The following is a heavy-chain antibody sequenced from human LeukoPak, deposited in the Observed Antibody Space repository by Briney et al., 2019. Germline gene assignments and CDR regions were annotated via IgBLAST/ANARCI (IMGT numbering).Heavy chain of an antibody. CDR2: ISHSGST. CDR3: ARGVVVVPAEWSENRRRKQYYFDY. V-gene: IGHV4-34*01. Sequence: SETLSLTCAVYGGSFSGYYWSWIRQPPGNGLESIGEISHSGSTSYNPTLNSRVTISVYTSKNQFSLKLSSVTAADTAVYYCARGVVVVPAEWSENRRRKQYYFDYWGQGTLVTVSS. CDR1: GGSFSGYY. J-gene: IGHJ4*02. D-gene: IGHD2-2*01.